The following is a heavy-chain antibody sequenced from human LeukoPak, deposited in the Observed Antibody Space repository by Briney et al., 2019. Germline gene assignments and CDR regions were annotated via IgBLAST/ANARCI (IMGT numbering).Heavy chain of an antibody. J-gene: IGHJ4*02. D-gene: IGHD6-13*01. CDR2: INHSGST. CDR3: ARYIMSSSWYYFDY. V-gene: IGHV4-34*01. CDR1: GGSFSGYY. Sequence: SETLSLTCAVYGGSFSGYYWSWIRQPQGKGLEWIGEINHSGSTNYNPPLKSRVTISVDTSKNQFSLKLSSVTAADTAVYYCARYIMSSSWYYFDYWGQGTLVTVSS.